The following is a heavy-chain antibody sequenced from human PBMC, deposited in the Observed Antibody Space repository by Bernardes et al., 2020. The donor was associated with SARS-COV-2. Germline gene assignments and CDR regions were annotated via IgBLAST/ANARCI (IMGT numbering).Heavy chain of an antibody. Sequence: SETLSLTCTVSGGSISSYYWSWIRQPPGKGLEWIGYIYYSGSTNYNPSLKSRVTISVDTSKNQFSLKLSSVTAADTAVYYCARPFGWFGELGQDYYYYGMDVWGQGTTVTVSS. CDR1: GGSISSYY. D-gene: IGHD3-10*01. CDR3: ARPFGWFGELGQDYYYYGMDV. V-gene: IGHV4-59*08. J-gene: IGHJ6*02. CDR2: IYYSGST.